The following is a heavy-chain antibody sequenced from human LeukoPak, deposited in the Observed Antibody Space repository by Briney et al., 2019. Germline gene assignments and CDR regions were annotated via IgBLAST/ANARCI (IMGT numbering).Heavy chain of an antibody. J-gene: IGHJ5*02. V-gene: IGHV4-59*01. CDR2: IYYSGST. D-gene: IGHD2-21*01. CDR1: GGSISSFY. CDR3: ARDALGVVDNWFDP. Sequence: PSETLSLTCTVSGGSISSFYWSWIRQPPGKGLEWIGYIYYSGSTNYNPSLKSRVTILVDTSKNQFSLKLSSVTAADTAIYYCARDALGVVDNWFDPWGQGTLVTVSS.